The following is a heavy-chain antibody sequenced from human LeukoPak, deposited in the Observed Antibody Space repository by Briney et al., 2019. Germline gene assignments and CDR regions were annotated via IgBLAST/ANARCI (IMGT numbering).Heavy chain of an antibody. CDR2: INWNGVST. CDR3: ARHYKTSYYEWFDF. CDR1: GFIFDNHG. J-gene: IGHJ4*02. D-gene: IGHD3-3*01. V-gene: IGHV3-20*04. Sequence: GGSLRLSCVASGFIFDNHGMSWGRQTPGKGLEWGSAINWNGVSTAYEDSVKGRFTISRDNAKNSLYLQMNSLRAEDTALYYCARHYKTSYYEWFDFWGQGTLVTVSS.